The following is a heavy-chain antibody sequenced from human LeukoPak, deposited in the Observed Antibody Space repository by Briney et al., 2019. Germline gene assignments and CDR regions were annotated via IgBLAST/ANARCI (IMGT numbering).Heavy chain of an antibody. Sequence: PGGSLRLSCAASGFTFSTYDIQWVRQATGKGLEWVSSIGTAGDTYYAGSVKGRSTLSRENAKKSSYLQMNNLRAGDTAVYYCARGALGFDYWGQGTLVTVSS. CDR2: IGTAGDT. CDR3: ARGALGFDY. V-gene: IGHV3-13*04. J-gene: IGHJ4*02. CDR1: GFTFSTYD.